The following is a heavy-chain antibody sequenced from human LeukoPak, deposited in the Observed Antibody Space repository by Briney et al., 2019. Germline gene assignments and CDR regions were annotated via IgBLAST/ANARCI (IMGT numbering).Heavy chain of an antibody. D-gene: IGHD5-12*01. V-gene: IGHV4-31*03. J-gene: IGHJ6*02. Sequence: SQTLSLTCTVSGGSISSGGYYWSWIRQHPGTGLEWIGYIYYSGSTYYNPSLKSRVTISVDTSKNQFSLKLSSVTAADTAVYYCARGPVATRYYYYGMDVWGQGTTVTVS. CDR3: ARGPVATRYYYYGMDV. CDR2: IYYSGST. CDR1: GGSISSGGYY.